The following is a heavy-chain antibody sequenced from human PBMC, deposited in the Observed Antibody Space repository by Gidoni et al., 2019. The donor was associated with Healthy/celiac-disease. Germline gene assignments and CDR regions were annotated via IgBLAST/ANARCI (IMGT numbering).Heavy chain of an antibody. CDR3: AKSSTAVAFDY. Sequence: QVQLVESGGGVVQPGRSLRLSCSAPGFTFSSYGMHWVRQAPGKGLEWVAVISYDGSNKYYADSVKGRFTISRDNSKNTLYLQMNSLRAEDTAVYYCAKSSTAVAFDYWGQGTLVTVSS. CDR2: ISYDGSNK. V-gene: IGHV3-30*18. J-gene: IGHJ4*02. CDR1: GFTFSSYG. D-gene: IGHD6-19*01.